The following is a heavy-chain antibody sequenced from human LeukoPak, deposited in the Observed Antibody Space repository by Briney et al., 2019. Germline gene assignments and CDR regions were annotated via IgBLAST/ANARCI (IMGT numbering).Heavy chain of an antibody. V-gene: IGHV3-66*02. D-gene: IGHD1-7*01. CDR1: GFAVDSHY. J-gene: IGHJ4*02. CDR2: IYRDGST. Sequence: QPGGSLRLSCAVSGFAVDSHYMTWVRQAPGKGLEWVSVIYRDGSTYYADSVEGRFTISRDNSKNTLHLQMNSLKPEDTAVYYCAQLPSDWGQGTLVTVSS. CDR3: AQLPSD.